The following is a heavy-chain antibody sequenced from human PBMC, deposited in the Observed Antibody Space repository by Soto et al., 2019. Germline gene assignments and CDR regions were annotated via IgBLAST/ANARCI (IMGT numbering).Heavy chain of an antibody. D-gene: IGHD3-10*01. CDR2: ISSSSSTI. Sequence: GGSLRLSCAASGFTFSSYIMNWVRQAPGKGLEWVSYISSSSSTIYYADSVKGRFTISRDNAKNSLYLQMNSLRDEDTAVYYCARIVGSPRYDPPLYPWGQGTLVTVSS. CDR3: ARIVGSPRYDPPLYP. J-gene: IGHJ5*02. V-gene: IGHV3-48*02. CDR1: GFTFSSYI.